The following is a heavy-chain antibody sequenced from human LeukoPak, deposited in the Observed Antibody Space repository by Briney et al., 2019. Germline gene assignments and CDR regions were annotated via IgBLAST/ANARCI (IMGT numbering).Heavy chain of an antibody. V-gene: IGHV4-61*02. D-gene: IGHD6-19*01. CDR3: ARRSPYSTGWSSYFDY. CDR2: IYASGST. CDR1: GGSISSGPYY. J-gene: IGHJ4*02. Sequence: PSETLSLTCTVSGGSISSGPYYWSWIRQPAGKGLEWIGRIYASGSTNYNPSLKSRVTISLDKSRNHFSLKLTSVTAADSAVYYCARRSPYSTGWSSYFDYWGQGALVTVSS.